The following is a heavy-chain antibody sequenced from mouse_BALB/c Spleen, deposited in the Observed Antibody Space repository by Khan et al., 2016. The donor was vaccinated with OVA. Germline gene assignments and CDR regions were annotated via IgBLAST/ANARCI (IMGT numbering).Heavy chain of an antibody. V-gene: IGHV5-17*02. CDR1: GFTFSTFG. D-gene: IGHD2-1*01. CDR2: ISSGSSTI. Sequence: EVQLVESGGGLVQPGGSRKLSCAASGFTFSTFGMHWVRQAPKKGLEWVAYISSGSSTIYYVDTLKGRFTISRDNPKNTLFLQMTSLRSEDSAMYYCARSGGNFHWYFDDWGAGTSVTVSS. J-gene: IGHJ1*01. CDR3: ARSGGNFHWYFDD.